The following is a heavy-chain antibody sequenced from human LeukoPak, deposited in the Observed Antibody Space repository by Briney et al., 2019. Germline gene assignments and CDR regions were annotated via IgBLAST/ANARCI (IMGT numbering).Heavy chain of an antibody. CDR3: AVGVPGSGSYPY. CDR2: ISPYNGDT. J-gene: IGHJ4*02. Sequence: ASVKVSCKASGYTFTNYAISWVRQAPGQGLEWMGWISPYNGDTNYAQKLQGRVTMTTDTSTSTAYMELRSLRSDDTAVYYCAVGVPGSGSYPYWGQGTLVTVSS. CDR1: GYTFTNYA. D-gene: IGHD3-10*01. V-gene: IGHV1-18*01.